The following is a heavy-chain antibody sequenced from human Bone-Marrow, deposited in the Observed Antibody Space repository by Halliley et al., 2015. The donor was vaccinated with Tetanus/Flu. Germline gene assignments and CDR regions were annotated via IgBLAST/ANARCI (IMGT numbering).Heavy chain of an antibody. Sequence: RINSDGSATNYADSVKGRITISRDNAKNTVHLQMNSLRADDTAVYYCVRGPGIDSGGWVYFDYWGQGTLFSFSS. CDR3: VRGPGIDSGGWVYFDY. J-gene: IGHJ4*02. CDR2: INSDGSAT. V-gene: IGHV3-74*01. D-gene: IGHD2-15*01.